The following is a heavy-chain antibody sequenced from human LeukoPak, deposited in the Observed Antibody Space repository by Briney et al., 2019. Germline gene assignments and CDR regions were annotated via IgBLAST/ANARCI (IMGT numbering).Heavy chain of an antibody. D-gene: IGHD3-10*01. CDR2: IVVGSGNT. Sequence: SVKVSCKASGFTFTSSTIQWVRQARGQRLEWIGWIVVGSGNTNYAQKFQERVIITKDMSTTTVYMELSSLRSEDTAVYYCAGTPWFGELTLDYWGQGTLVTVSS. V-gene: IGHV1-58*02. CDR1: GFTFTSST. CDR3: AGTPWFGELTLDY. J-gene: IGHJ4*02.